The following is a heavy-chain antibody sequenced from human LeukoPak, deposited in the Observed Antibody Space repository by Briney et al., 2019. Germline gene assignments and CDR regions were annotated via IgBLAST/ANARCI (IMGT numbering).Heavy chain of an antibody. D-gene: IGHD5-18*01. V-gene: IGHV3-48*01. J-gene: IGHJ4*02. CDR3: ARDYRGYSYGYFGY. Sequence: ISSSSSTIYYAYSVKGRFTISRDNAKNSLYLQMNSLRAEDTAVYYCARDYRGYSYGYFGYWGQGTLVTVSS. CDR2: ISSSSSTI.